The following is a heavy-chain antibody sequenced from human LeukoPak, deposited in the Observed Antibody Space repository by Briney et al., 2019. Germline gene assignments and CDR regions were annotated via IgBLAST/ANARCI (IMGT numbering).Heavy chain of an antibody. J-gene: IGHJ4*02. CDR3: ARLLEVDTAMVSDY. CDR1: GGSISSSSYY. Sequence: PSETLSLTCTVSGGSISSSSYYWGWLHQPPGKGLEWIGSIYYSGSTYYSPSLKSRVTISVDTSKNQFSLKLSSVTAADTAVYYCARLLEVDTAMVSDYWGQGTLVTVSS. V-gene: IGHV4-39*01. CDR2: IYYSGST. D-gene: IGHD5-18*01.